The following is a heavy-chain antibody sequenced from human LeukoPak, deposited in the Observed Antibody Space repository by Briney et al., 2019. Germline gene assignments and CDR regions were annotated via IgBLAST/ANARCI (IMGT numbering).Heavy chain of an antibody. D-gene: IGHD4-17*01. Sequence: PSETLSLTCTVSGGPINNYYWSWIRQPPGKGLEWIGYIYYSGSTNYNPSLKSRVTISVDTSKNQFSLKLSSVTAADTAVYYCARRIAGMDYGDYLDYWGQGTLVTVSS. J-gene: IGHJ4*02. CDR2: IYYSGST. CDR1: GGPINNYY. V-gene: IGHV4-59*08. CDR3: ARRIAGMDYGDYLDY.